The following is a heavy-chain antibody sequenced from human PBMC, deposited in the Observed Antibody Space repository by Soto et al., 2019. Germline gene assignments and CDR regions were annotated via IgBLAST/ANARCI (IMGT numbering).Heavy chain of an antibody. Sequence: GGSLRLSCAASGFTFSDYYMSWIRQAPGKGLEWVSYISSSGSTIYYADSEKGRFTISRDNAKNSLYLQMNSLRAKDLAVCYGARDITMVRGVIKPGGYYYFGMYVWGQGTTVTVSS. D-gene: IGHD3-10*01. J-gene: IGHJ6*02. CDR2: ISSSGSTI. V-gene: IGHV3-11*01. CDR3: ARDITMVRGVIKPGGYYYFGMYV. CDR1: GFTFSDYY.